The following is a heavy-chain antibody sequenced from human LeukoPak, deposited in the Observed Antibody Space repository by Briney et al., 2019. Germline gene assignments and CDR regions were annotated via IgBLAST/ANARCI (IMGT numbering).Heavy chain of an antibody. D-gene: IGHD2-2*01. CDR2: ISSSSSYI. CDR1: GFTFSSYS. Sequence: PGGSLRLSCAASGFTFSSYSMNWVRQAPGKGLGWVSSISSSSSYIYYADSVKGRFTISRDNAKNSLYLQMNSLRAEDTAVYYCAREVVVVVPAALTKYYYYGMDVWSKGTTVTVSS. CDR3: AREVVVVVPAALTKYYYYGMDV. V-gene: IGHV3-21*01. J-gene: IGHJ6*04.